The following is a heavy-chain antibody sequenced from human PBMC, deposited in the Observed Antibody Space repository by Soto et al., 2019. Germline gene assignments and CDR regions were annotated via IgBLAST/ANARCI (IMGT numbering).Heavy chain of an antibody. CDR3: ARGCSSSWRTWACEAADNWFDP. D-gene: IGHD6-13*01. Sequence: GGSLRLSCAASGFTFSSYWMHWVRQAPGKGLVWVSRINSDGSSTSYADSVKGRFTISRDNAKNTLYLQMNSLRAEDTAVYYCARGCSSSWRTWACEAADNWFDPWGQGTLVTVSS. J-gene: IGHJ5*02. V-gene: IGHV3-74*01. CDR2: INSDGSST. CDR1: GFTFSSYW.